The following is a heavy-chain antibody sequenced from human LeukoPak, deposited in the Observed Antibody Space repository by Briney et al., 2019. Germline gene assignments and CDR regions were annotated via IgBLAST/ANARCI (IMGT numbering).Heavy chain of an antibody. J-gene: IGHJ4*02. CDR1: GFTFNNFW. CDR2: IRGNGITK. Sequence: PGGSLRLSCAASGFTFNNFWMTWLRQAPGKGLEWLANIRGNGITKYYADSVKGRFTVSRDNTDNSLYLQMNRLRAEDTAVYYCARRGYSSGWNRFDYWGQGTLVTVSS. CDR3: ARRGYSSGWNRFDY. D-gene: IGHD6-25*01. V-gene: IGHV3-7*01.